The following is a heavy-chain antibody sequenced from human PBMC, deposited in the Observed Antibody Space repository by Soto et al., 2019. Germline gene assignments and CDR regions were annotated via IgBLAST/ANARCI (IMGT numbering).Heavy chain of an antibody. D-gene: IGHD6-19*01. V-gene: IGHV4-61*01. CDR1: GGSVSSGSYH. CDR2: IYHSGST. CDR3: ARLSVAWFDP. J-gene: IGHJ5*02. Sequence: QVQLQESGPGLVKPSETLSLTCTVSGGSVSSGSYHWGWIRQPPGKGLEWIGYIYHSGSTNYNPSLKSRVTISLDTSKNQFSLSLTSVTAADTAVYYCARLSVAWFDPWGQGTLVNVAS.